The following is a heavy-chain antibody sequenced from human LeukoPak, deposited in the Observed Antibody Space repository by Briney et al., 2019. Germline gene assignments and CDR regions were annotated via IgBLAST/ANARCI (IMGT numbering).Heavy chain of an antibody. CDR3: GMSGDRVPLQDDVFDV. D-gene: IGHD1-26*01. J-gene: IGHJ3*01. Sequence: ESLKISCKVSGYSFTSYCIGWVRQMPGKGLEWMGIIYPGDSGPTYSPSFQGQVTISVDKSINTAYLQWSSLQASDTAMYYCGMSGDRVPLQDDVFDVWGQGTMVTVST. CDR1: GYSFTSYC. V-gene: IGHV5-51*01. CDR2: IYPGDSGP.